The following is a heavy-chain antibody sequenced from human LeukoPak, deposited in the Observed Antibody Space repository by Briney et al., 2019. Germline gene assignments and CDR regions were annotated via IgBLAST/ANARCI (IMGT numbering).Heavy chain of an antibody. CDR3: ASLYYGSGLPSGGP. CDR2: INHSGST. D-gene: IGHD3-10*01. CDR1: GESFSGYY. J-gene: IGHJ5*02. V-gene: IGHV4-34*01. Sequence: SETLSLTCAVYGESFSGYYWSWIRQPPGKGLEWIGEINHSGSTNYNPSLKSRVTISVDTSKNQFSLKLSSVTAADTAVYYCASLYYGSGLPSGGPWGQGTLVSVSS.